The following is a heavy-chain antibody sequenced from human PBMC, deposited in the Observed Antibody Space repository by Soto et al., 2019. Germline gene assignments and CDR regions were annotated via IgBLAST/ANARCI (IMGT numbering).Heavy chain of an antibody. CDR1: GITLSTYG. J-gene: IGHJ4*02. V-gene: IGHV3-74*03. CDR3: ASIKNSNPFEY. Sequence: EVQLVESGGGLVQPGGSLRLSCAASGITLSTYGVHWVRQDPGKGLVWVSRINPDGGTTTYADSVQGRFTISRDNAKDTVYLEMNSLRDEDTAVYYCASIKNSNPFEYWGQGSRVTVSS. CDR2: INPDGGTT. D-gene: IGHD1-7*01.